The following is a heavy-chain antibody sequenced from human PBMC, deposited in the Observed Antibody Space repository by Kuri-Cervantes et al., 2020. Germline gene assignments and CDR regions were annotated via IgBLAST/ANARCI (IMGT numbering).Heavy chain of an antibody. V-gene: IGHV3-30*18. J-gene: IGHJ4*02. CDR2: ISYDGSNK. CDR1: GFTFSSYG. CDR3: AKERSSGWYDFDS. D-gene: IGHD6-19*01. Sequence: GESLKISCAASGFTFSSYGMHWVRQAPGKGLEWVAVISYDGSNKYYADSVKGRFTISRDNSKNTLYLQMNSLRAEDTAVYYCAKERSSGWYDFDSWGQGTLVTVSS.